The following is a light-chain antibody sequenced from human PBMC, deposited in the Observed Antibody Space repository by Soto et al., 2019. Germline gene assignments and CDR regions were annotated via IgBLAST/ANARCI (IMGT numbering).Light chain of an antibody. V-gene: IGKV2-28*01. CDR2: LGS. CDR3: MQALQTPLT. CDR1: QSLLHSNGYNY. J-gene: IGKJ4*01. Sequence: DIVMTQSPLSLPVTPGEPASISCRSSQSLLHSNGYNYLDWYMQKPGQSPHLLIYLGSNRASGVPDRFSGSGSGTDFTLKLSRVEAEDVGVYYCMQALQTPLTFGGGTKVEIK.